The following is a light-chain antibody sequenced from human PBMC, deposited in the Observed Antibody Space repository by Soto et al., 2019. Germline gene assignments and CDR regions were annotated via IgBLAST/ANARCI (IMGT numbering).Light chain of an antibody. CDR3: VTWDTSLTTTVL. V-gene: IGLV1-51*01. Sequence: QPVLTQPTSVSAAPGQKVIISCSGSSSNIETNFVSWYQQLPGTAPKLLIFDNNKRPSGIPDRFSGSESGTSATLGITGLQTGDEADYYCVTWDTSLTTTVLFGGGTKLTVL. J-gene: IGLJ2*01. CDR2: DNN. CDR1: SSNIETNF.